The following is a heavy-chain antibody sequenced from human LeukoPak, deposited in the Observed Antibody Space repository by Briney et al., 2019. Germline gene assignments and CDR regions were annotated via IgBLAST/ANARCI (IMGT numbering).Heavy chain of an antibody. J-gene: IGHJ4*02. D-gene: IGHD2-15*01. CDR2: IDPSGGSP. CDR3: ARVFCSGGSCYSYDY. V-gene: IGHV1-46*01. CDR1: GYTFSTYY. Sequence: ASVKVSCKASGYTFSTYYMHWVRQAPGQGLEWMGVIDPSGGSPNYARKFQGRVTMTSDTSTSTVYMELSSLRSEDTAVYYCARVFCSGGSCYSYDYWGQGTLVTVSS.